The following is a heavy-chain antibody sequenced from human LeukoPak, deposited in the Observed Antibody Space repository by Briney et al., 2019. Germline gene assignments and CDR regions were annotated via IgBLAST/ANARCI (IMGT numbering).Heavy chain of an antibody. V-gene: IGHV5-51*01. D-gene: IGHD3-10*01. CDR2: IYPGDSDT. J-gene: IGHJ3*02. CDR3: ASSPEGNYYGASSAFDI. CDR1: GYSFTSYW. Sequence: LGESLKISCKGSGYSFTSYWIGWVRQMPGKGLEWMGIIYPGDSDTRYSPSFQGQVTISADKSISTAYLQWSSLKASDTAMYYCASSPEGNYYGASSAFDIWGQGTMVTVSS.